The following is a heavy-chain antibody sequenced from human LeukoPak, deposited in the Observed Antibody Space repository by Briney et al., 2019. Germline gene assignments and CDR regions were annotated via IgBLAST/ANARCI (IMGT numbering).Heavy chain of an antibody. CDR3: AREGGCYKHFDY. Sequence: ASVKVSCKASEDTFTRHYMHWVRQAPGQGLEWIGLINPNDNSIDYTQKLRGRVTVTRDRSTSTVYMELNSLRSDDTAVYYCAREGGCYKHFDYWGQGSLITVSS. CDR1: EDTFTRHY. D-gene: IGHD6-19*01. V-gene: IGHV1-46*04. J-gene: IGHJ4*02. CDR2: INPNDNSI.